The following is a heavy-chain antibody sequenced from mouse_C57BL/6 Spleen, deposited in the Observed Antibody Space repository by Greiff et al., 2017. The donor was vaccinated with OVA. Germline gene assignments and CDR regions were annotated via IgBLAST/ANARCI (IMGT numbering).Heavy chain of an antibody. J-gene: IGHJ1*03. D-gene: IGHD1-1*01. CDR1: GYTFTEYT. CDR2: FYPGSGSI. CDR3: ARDEEWSITTDWYFDV. Sequence: QVQLQQSGAELVKPGASVKLSCKASGYTFTEYTIHWVKQRSGQGLEWIGWFYPGSGSIKYNEKFKDKATLTADKSSSTVYMELRRLTSEDSAVYFCARDEEWSITTDWYFDVCGTGTTGTVSP. V-gene: IGHV1-62-2*01.